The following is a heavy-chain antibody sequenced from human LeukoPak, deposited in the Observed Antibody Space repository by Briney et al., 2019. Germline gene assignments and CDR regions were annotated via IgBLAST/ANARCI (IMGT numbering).Heavy chain of an antibody. V-gene: IGHV3-30*04. Sequence: TGGSLRLSCAASGFTLSSHIMHWVRQAPGKGLEWVAVISSDGTNKFYADSLKGRFTISRDNSKDTLYLQMNSLRAEDTAVYYCARDLPFYDSSVYYTAWGQGTLVTVSS. CDR1: GFTLSSHI. J-gene: IGHJ4*02. CDR3: ARDLPFYDSSVYYTA. CDR2: ISSDGTNK. D-gene: IGHD3-22*01.